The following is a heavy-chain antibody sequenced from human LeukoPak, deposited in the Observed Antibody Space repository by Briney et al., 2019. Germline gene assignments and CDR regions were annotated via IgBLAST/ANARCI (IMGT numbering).Heavy chain of an antibody. J-gene: IGHJ6*02. CDR2: INHSGST. V-gene: IGHV4-34*01. D-gene: IGHD3-10*01. CDR1: GGSFSGYY. Sequence: PSETLSLTCAVYGGSFSGYYWSWIRQPPGKGLEWIGEINHSGSTNYNPSLKSRVTISVDTSKNQFSLKLSSVTAADTAVYYCAIPPRNYGSGSPSQPYYYYGMDVWGQGTTVTVSS. CDR3: AIPPRNYGSGSPSQPYYYYGMDV.